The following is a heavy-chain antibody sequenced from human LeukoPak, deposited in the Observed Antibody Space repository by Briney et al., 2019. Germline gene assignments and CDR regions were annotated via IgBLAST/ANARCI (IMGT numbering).Heavy chain of an antibody. CDR3: AKGYCSSTSKCHFDY. V-gene: IGHV3-74*01. CDR2: INSDGSST. J-gene: IGHJ4*02. D-gene: IGHD2-2*01. Sequence: PGGSLRLSCAASGFTFSSYWMHWVRQAPGKGLVWVSRINSDGSSTSYADSVKGRFTISRDNAKNTLYLQMNSLRAEDTAVYYCAKGYCSSTSKCHFDYWGQGTLVTVSS. CDR1: GFTFSSYW.